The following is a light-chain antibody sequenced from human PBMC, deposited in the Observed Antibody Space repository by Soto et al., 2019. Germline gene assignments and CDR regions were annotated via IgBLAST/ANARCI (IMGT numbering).Light chain of an antibody. CDR1: QTFSSH. CDR2: DAS. V-gene: IGKV3-11*01. Sequence: EIVLTQAPATLSLSPGERATLSCRASQTFSSHLAWYQQKPGQAPRLLIYDASNRATGIPARFSGRGSLTDFNLTLSSLEPEDFAVYYCQQRSNWPPVITFGQGTRLEIK. CDR3: QQRSNWPPVIT. J-gene: IGKJ5*01.